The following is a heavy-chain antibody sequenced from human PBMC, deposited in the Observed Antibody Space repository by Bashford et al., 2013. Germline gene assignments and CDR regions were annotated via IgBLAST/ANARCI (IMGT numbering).Heavy chain of an antibody. J-gene: IGHJ4*02. D-gene: IGHD3-16*01. Sequence: VASVKVSCKASGYTFSNYGINWVRQAPGQGLEWMGWISAYNGNTNYAQKLQGRVTMTTDTSTSTAYMELRSLRSDDTAVYYCARDVAQWTWGDYWGQGTLVTVSS. CDR3: ARDVAQWTWGDY. V-gene: IGHV1-18*04. CDR2: ISAYNGNT. CDR1: GYTFSNYG.